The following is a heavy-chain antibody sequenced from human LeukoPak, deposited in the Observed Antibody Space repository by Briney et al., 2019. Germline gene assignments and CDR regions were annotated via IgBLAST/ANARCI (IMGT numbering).Heavy chain of an antibody. D-gene: IGHD6-19*01. CDR3: AKGFSSGWPFDY. V-gene: IGHV3-30*02. CDR1: GFTCSSYG. J-gene: IGHJ4*02. CDR2: IRYVGTNK. Sequence: GGSRRLSCAASGFTCSSYGMHWFRQAPGNGLEWVAFIRYVGTNKYNADSVKGRFTISRDNSKNTLYLQMNSLRAEDTAVYYCAKGFSSGWPFDYWGQGTLVTVSS.